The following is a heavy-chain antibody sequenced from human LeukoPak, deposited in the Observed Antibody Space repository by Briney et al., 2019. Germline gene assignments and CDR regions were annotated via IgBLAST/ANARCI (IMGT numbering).Heavy chain of an antibody. CDR1: GFTFSTYW. CDR2: INSDGGNT. V-gene: IGHV3-74*01. J-gene: IGHJ3*02. Sequence: PGGSLRLSCAASGFTFSTYWIHWVPQAPGKGLVWVSGINSDGGNTVYADSAKGRFTISRDNVKNTVYLKMNSLRAEDTAVYYCAREAYSNYAYDMWGQGTMVIVSS. CDR3: AREAYSNYAYDM. D-gene: IGHD6-13*01.